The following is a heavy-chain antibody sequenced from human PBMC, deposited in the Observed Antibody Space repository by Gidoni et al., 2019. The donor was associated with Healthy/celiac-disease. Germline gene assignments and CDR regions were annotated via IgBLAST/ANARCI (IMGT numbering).Heavy chain of an antibody. V-gene: IGHV3-23*01. Sequence: EVQLLESGGGLVQPGGSLRLSCAASGFTFSSSAMSWVRQAPGKGLEWVSAISGSGGSTYYADSVKGRFTISRDNSKNTLYLQMNSLRAEDTAVYYCAKAGRYDYVWGSYDFDYWGQGTLVTVSS. CDR1: GFTFSSSA. CDR2: ISGSGGST. CDR3: AKAGRYDYVWGSYDFDY. D-gene: IGHD3-16*01. J-gene: IGHJ4*02.